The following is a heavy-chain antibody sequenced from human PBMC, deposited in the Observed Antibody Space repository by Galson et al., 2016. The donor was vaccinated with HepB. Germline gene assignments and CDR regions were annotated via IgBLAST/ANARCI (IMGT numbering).Heavy chain of an antibody. CDR2: VYWDDDK. CDR3: ARYLRSHGYYVMDV. CDR1: GFSLSTGGMG. V-gene: IGHV2-5*02. J-gene: IGHJ6*02. Sequence: PALVKPTQTLTLTCTFSGFSLSTGGMGVGWIRQPPGKALEWLALVYWDDDKRYSPSLKSRLTISKDTSKNQVVLTLTNMDPVDTATYFCARYLRSHGYYVMDVWGQGTTVTVSS. D-gene: IGHD4-17*01.